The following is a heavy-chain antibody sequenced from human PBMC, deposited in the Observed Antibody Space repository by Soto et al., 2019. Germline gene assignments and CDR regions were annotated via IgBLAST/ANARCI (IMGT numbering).Heavy chain of an antibody. D-gene: IGHD3-9*01. V-gene: IGHV3-48*02. CDR3: AKNVWGITIFGGMDV. J-gene: IGHJ6*02. CDR1: GFTFSSYS. CDR2: IGGTSGTK. Sequence: LRLSCAASGFTFSSYSMNWVRQTPGKGLEWLSYIGGTSGTKNYAESVKGRFTISRDNSKNTLYLQMNSLRDEDTAVYYCAKNVWGITIFGGMDVWGQGTTVTVSS.